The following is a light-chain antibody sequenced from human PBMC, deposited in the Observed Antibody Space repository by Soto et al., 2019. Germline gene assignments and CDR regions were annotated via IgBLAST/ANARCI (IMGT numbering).Light chain of an antibody. Sequence: VKDCVALSCPASQSISSYLNSYQQQPGKDPKLLIYAASSLQSGVPSRFSVSGSRTDFSLAIGSLQPEDFASYYFQERYSPPWTFAEGTKVDIK. CDR3: QERYSPPWT. CDR1: QSISSY. J-gene: IGKJ1*01. V-gene: IGKV1-39*01. CDR2: AAS.